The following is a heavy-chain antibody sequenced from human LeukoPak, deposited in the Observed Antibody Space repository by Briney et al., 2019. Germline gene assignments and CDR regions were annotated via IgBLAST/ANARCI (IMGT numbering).Heavy chain of an antibody. CDR1: GYRFNTYW. CDR3: ARTEAVSGNHFDY. D-gene: IGHD1-14*01. Sequence: GESLKISCEGSGYRFNTYWIGWVRQMPGKGLEWMGVIYPGDSDTRYSPSFQGQVTISADKSTAYLQWSSLKASDTAVYYCARTEAVSGNHFDYWGQGTLVTVSS. V-gene: IGHV5-51*01. CDR2: IYPGDSDT. J-gene: IGHJ4*02.